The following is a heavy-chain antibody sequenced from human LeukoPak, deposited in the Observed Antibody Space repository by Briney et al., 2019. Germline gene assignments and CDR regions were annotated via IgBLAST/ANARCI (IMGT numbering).Heavy chain of an antibody. D-gene: IGHD6-19*01. CDR2: ISGWGRDT. CDR1: GFTFSTFA. V-gene: IGHV3-23*01. J-gene: IGHJ4*02. Sequence: GGSLRLSCAASGFTFSTFAMSWVRQAPGKGLEWVSGISGWGRDTFYTDSVKGRFIISRDNSKNTLYLQMNSLRAEDTAVYYCAKNGDYSGWRLTFESWGQGTPVTVSS. CDR3: AKNGDYSGWRLTFES.